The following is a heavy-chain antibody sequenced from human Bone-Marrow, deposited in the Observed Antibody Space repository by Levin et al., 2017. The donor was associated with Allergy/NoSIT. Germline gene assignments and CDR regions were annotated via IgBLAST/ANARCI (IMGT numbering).Heavy chain of an antibody. V-gene: IGHV3-30*18. Sequence: QPGESLKISCEGSGFTFSDYGIHWVRQAPGKGLEWVAAIIYDGKKKYYADSVKGRFTISRDNSKRTVSLQMDSLRLEDTAIYYCAKAVFGDAYFDQWGQGALVTVSS. CDR3: AKAVFGDAYFDQ. CDR1: GFTFSDYG. J-gene: IGHJ4*02. CDR2: IIYDGKKK. D-gene: IGHD3-10*01.